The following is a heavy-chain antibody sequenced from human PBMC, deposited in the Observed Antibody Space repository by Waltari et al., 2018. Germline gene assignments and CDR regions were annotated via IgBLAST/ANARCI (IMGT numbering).Heavy chain of an antibody. CDR2: MNPNRGNT. V-gene: IGHV1-8*01. D-gene: IGHD3-3*01. Sequence: QVQLVQSGAEVKKPGASVKVSCKASGYTFTSYDINWVRQATGQGLEWMGWMNPNRGNTGYAQKLQCRVTMTRNTSISTAYMELSSLRSEDTAVYYCARGWETYYDFWSGYPGMDVWGQGTTVTVSS. CDR1: GYTFTSYD. J-gene: IGHJ6*02. CDR3: ARGWETYYDFWSGYPGMDV.